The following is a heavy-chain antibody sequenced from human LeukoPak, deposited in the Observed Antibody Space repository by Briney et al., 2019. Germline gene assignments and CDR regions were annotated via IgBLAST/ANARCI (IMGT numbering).Heavy chain of an antibody. CDR1: GFIVSGYY. Sequence: GGSLRLSCAASGFIVSGYYMTWVRQAPGKGLEWVSTIYSGGTTYYADSVRGRFTISRDSSKNMLYLQMNSLRAEDTAVYYCARGLERGWNYLLYNWFDPWGQGTLVTVSS. D-gene: IGHD1-7*01. V-gene: IGHV3-53*01. CDR2: IYSGGTT. J-gene: IGHJ5*02. CDR3: ARGLERGWNYLLYNWFDP.